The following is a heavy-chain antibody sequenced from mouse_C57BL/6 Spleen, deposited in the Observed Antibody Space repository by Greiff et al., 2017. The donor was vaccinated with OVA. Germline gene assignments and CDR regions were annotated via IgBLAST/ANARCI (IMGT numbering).Heavy chain of an antibody. J-gene: IGHJ1*03. CDR3: ARGDYYKGYFDV. Sequence: EVQGVESGPELVKPGASVKIPCKASGYTFTDYNMDWVKQSHGKSLEWIGDINPNNGGTIYNQKFKGKATLTVDKSSSTAYMELRSLTSEDTAVYYCARGDYYKGYFDVWGTGTTVTVSS. CDR2: INPNNGGT. V-gene: IGHV1-18*01. D-gene: IGHD1-1*02. CDR1: GYTFTDYN.